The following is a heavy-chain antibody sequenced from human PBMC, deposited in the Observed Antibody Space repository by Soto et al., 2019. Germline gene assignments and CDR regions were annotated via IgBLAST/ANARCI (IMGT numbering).Heavy chain of an antibody. CDR2: IDWDDDK. J-gene: IGHJ6*02. CDR3: ARIRGWEPGGYYFYGMDV. CDR1: GFSLSTSGLC. V-gene: IGHV2-70*01. Sequence: SGPTLVNPTQTLTLTCTFPGFSLSTSGLCVSWIRQPPGKALEWLALIDWDDDKYYSTSLKTMLTISKDTSKNQVVITMTNMDPVDTASYYCARIRGWEPGGYYFYGMDVWGQGTTVTVSS. D-gene: IGHD1-26*01.